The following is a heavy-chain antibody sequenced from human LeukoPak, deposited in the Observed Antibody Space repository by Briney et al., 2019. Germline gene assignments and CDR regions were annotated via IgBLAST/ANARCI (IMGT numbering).Heavy chain of an antibody. Sequence: SGGSLRLSCAASGFTFSSYAMSWVRQAPGKGLEWVSYISSSSDTIYYADSVKGRFTISRDNAKNSLYLQMNSLRAEDTAVYYCARGVTYQYFQHWGQGTLVTVSS. CDR3: ARGVTYQYFQH. V-gene: IGHV3-48*04. CDR1: GFTFSSYA. J-gene: IGHJ1*01. D-gene: IGHD4-11*01. CDR2: ISSSSDTI.